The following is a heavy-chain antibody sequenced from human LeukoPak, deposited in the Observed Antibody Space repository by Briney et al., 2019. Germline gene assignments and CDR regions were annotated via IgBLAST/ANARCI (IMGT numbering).Heavy chain of an antibody. D-gene: IGHD2-2*01. CDR2: IYYSGST. Sequence: SETLSLTCTVSGGSISSYHWSWIRQPPGKGLEWIGYIYYSGSTNYNPSLKSRVTISVDTSKNQFSLKLSSVTAADTAVYYCARAEVVVPAVNWFDPWGQGTLVTVSS. CDR1: GGSISSYH. V-gene: IGHV4-59*01. J-gene: IGHJ5*02. CDR3: ARAEVVVPAVNWFDP.